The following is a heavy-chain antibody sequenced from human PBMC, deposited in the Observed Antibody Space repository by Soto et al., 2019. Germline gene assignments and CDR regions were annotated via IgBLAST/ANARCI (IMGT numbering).Heavy chain of an antibody. J-gene: IGHJ4*02. CDR1: GFPFSTSA. CDR2: ISGSGGST. D-gene: IGHD6-19*01. Sequence: EVQLLESGGGLVQPGGSLRLSCAASGFPFSTSAMNWVRQAPGKGLEWVSAISGSGGSTYYADSVKGRFTISRDNSKNTLYLQMNSLRAEDTAVYYCAKYSSGWDFDYWGQGTLVTVSS. CDR3: AKYSSGWDFDY. V-gene: IGHV3-23*01.